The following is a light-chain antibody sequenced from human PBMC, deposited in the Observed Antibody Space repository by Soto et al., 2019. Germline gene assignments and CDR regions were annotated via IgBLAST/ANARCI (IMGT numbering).Light chain of an antibody. Sequence: DIVMTQSPLSLPVTPVEPAAISFRSSQSLLYSDGYNYVDWYLQKPGQSPQLLVYLGSNRASGVPDRFSGSGSGTDFTLKISRVEAEDVGLYYCMQALQTPNTFGQGTRLEIK. CDR3: MQALQTPNT. J-gene: IGKJ5*01. CDR1: QSLLYSDGYNY. CDR2: LGS. V-gene: IGKV2-28*01.